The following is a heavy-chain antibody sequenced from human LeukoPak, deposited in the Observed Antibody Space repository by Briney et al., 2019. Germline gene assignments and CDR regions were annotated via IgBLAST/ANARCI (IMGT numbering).Heavy chain of an antibody. CDR3: ARDYSSGWYYFDY. V-gene: IGHV3-11*01. CDR2: ISSSGSTI. Sequence: PRGSLRLSCAASGFTFSNYYMSWIRQAPGKGLEWVSHISSSGSTIYYADSVKGRFTISRDNAKNSLYLQMNSLRGEDTAIYYCARDYSSGWYYFDYWGQGTLVTVSS. J-gene: IGHJ4*02. CDR1: GFTFSNYY. D-gene: IGHD6-19*01.